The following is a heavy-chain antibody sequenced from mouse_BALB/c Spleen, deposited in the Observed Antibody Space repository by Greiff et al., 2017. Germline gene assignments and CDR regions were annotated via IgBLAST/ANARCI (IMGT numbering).Heavy chain of an antibody. CDR1: GFSLTSYG. CDR3: ARRGLSMDY. CDR2: IWSGGST. Sequence: QVQLKQSGPGLVQPSQSLSITCTVSGFSLTSYGVHWVRQSPGKGLEWLGVIWSGGSTDHNAAFISRLSISKDNSKSQVFFKMNSLQANDTAIYYCARRGLSMDYWGQGTSVTVSS. D-gene: IGHD3-1*01. V-gene: IGHV2-2*02. J-gene: IGHJ4*01.